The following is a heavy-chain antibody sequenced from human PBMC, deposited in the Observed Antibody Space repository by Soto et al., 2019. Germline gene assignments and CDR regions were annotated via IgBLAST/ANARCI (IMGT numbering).Heavy chain of an antibody. CDR3: ARGGLLPPSYYYYYGMDV. D-gene: IGHD1-26*01. J-gene: IGHJ6*02. CDR1: GFTFSSYA. Sequence: GGSLRLSCAASGFTFSSYAMHWVRQAPGKGLEWVAVISYDGSNKYYADSVKGRFTISRDNSKNTLYLQMNSLRAEDTAVYYCARGGLLPPSYYYYYGMDVWGQGTTVTVSS. CDR2: ISYDGSNK. V-gene: IGHV3-30-3*01.